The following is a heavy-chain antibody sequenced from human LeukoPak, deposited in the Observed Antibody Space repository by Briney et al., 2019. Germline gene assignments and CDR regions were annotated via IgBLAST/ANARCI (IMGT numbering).Heavy chain of an antibody. D-gene: IGHD6-13*01. V-gene: IGHV1-18*01. CDR2: ISAYSGNT. CDR3: GKRPYLAAPGMFVY. J-gene: IGHJ4*02. Sequence: GASVKVSCKASGYTFTSYGISWVRQAPGQGLEWMGWISAYSGNTNYAQKFQGRVTMTTDTSTSTAYMELRSLRSDDTAVYYFGKRPYLAAPGMFVYWRGGTMVSVSS. CDR1: GYTFTSYG.